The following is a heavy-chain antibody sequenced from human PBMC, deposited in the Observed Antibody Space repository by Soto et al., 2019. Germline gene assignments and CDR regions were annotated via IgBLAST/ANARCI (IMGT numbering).Heavy chain of an antibody. CDR2: ISSSSSNI. V-gene: IGHV3-48*02. CDR1: GFTFSSYS. CDR3: ARSLAVNTEIDY. D-gene: IGHD4-17*01. Sequence: EVQLVESGGGLVQPGGSLRLSCAASGFTFSSYSMNWVRQAPGKGLEWVSYISSSSSNIYYADSVNGRFTISRENAKNSLYLQMNSLRDEDTAVYYCARSLAVNTEIDYGGQGTLVTVSS. J-gene: IGHJ4*02.